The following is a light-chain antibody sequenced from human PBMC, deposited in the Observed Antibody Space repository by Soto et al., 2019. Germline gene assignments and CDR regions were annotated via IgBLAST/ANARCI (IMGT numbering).Light chain of an antibody. J-gene: IGLJ1*01. CDR2: DDN. CDR3: GSWDSRLSADV. V-gene: IGLV1-51*01. CDR1: SSNIGGNS. Sequence: QSVLTQPPSVSAAPGQKVTISCSGSSSNIGGNSVSWYQQLPGTAPKLLIYDDNKRPSGIPDRSSGSKSGTSATLGITGFQTGDEADYYCGSWDSRLSADVFGTGTKVTVL.